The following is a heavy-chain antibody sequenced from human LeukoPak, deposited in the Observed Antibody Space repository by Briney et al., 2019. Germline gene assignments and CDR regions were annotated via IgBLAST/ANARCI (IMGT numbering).Heavy chain of an antibody. D-gene: IGHD2-2*01. V-gene: IGHV3-23*01. J-gene: IGHJ5*02. CDR2: ISGSGGST. CDR1: GFTFSSYA. CDR3: AKDPGYCSSTSCLNWFDP. Sequence: GGSLRLSCAASGFTFSSYAMSWVRQAPGKGLEWVSAISGSGGSTYYADSVKGRFTISRDNSKNTLYPQMNSLRAEDTAVYYCAKDPGYCSSTSCLNWFDPWGQGTLVTVSS.